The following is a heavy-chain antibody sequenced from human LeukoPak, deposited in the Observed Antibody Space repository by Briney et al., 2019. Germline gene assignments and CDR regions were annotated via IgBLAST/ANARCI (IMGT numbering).Heavy chain of an antibody. CDR3: ARDHRGLVAGYASDI. CDR2: IYYSGST. Sequence: PSETLSLTCTVSGGSISSSSYYWGWIRQPPGKGLEWIGSIYYSGSTYYNPSLKSRVTISVDTSKNQFSLKLSSVTAADTAVYYCARDHRGLVAGYASDIWGQGTMVTVSS. V-gene: IGHV4-39*07. J-gene: IGHJ3*02. D-gene: IGHD6-19*01. CDR1: GGSISSSSYY.